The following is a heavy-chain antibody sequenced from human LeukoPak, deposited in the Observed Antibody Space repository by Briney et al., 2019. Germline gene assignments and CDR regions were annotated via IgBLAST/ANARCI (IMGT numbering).Heavy chain of an antibody. CDR2: IGTAGDT. V-gene: IGHV3-13*01. J-gene: IGHJ4*02. D-gene: IGHD6-19*01. CDR3: AGAGSETQWRAFDF. Sequence: PGGSLRLSCAASGFTFSRYDMHWVRQATGKGLEWVSGIGTAGDTYYAGSVKGRFTISRENAKNSLYLQMNSLTAGDTAVYYCAGAGSETQWRAFDFWGQGALVIVFS. CDR1: GFTFSRYD.